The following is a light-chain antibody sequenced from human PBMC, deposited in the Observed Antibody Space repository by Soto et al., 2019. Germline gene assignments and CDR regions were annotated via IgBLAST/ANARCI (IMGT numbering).Light chain of an antibody. CDR2: GAS. V-gene: IGKV3-20*01. CDR1: QSVSSSY. J-gene: IGKJ1*01. Sequence: EIVLTQSPGTLSLSPGERATLSCRAIQSVSSSYLAWYQQKPGQAPSLLIYGASNRATGIPDRFSGSGSGTDFTLTISRLEPEDFAVYYCQQYGSSGTFGQGTKVDIK. CDR3: QQYGSSGT.